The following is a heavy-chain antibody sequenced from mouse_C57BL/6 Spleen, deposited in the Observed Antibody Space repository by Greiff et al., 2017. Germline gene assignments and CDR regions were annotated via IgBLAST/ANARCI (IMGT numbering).Heavy chain of an antibody. V-gene: IGHV5-4*01. Sequence: EVQGVESGGGLVKPGGSLKLSCAASGFTFSSYAMSWVRQTPEKRLEWVATISDGGSYTYYPDNVKGRFTISRDNAKNNLYLQMSHLKSEDTAMYYCARVEDQSYAMDYWGQGTSVTVSS. CDR1: GFTFSSYA. CDR3: ARVEDQSYAMDY. CDR2: ISDGGSYT. J-gene: IGHJ4*01.